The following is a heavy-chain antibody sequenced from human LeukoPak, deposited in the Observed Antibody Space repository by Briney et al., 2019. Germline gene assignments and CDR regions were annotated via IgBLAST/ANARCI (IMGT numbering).Heavy chain of an antibody. CDR1: GGSISSYY. D-gene: IGHD5-18*01. CDR3: ARVGYTAMVKSFDI. Sequence: ASETPSLTCTVSGGSISSYYWSWIRQPPGKGLEWIGYIYYSGSTNYNPSLKSRVTISVDTSKNQFSLKLSSVTAADTAVYYCARVGYTAMVKSFDIWGQGTMVTVSS. CDR2: IYYSGST. J-gene: IGHJ3*02. V-gene: IGHV4-59*01.